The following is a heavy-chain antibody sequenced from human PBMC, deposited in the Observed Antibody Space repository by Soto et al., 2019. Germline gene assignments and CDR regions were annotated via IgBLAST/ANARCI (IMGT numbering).Heavy chain of an antibody. Sequence: GGSLRLSCAASGFTFSSYWMSWVRQAPGKGLDWVANIKQDGSEKYYVDSVKGRFTISRDNAKNSLYLQMNSLRAEDTAVYYCARDRTTADNYYYYYYGMDVWGQGTTVTVSS. CDR3: ARDRTTADNYYYYYYGMDV. D-gene: IGHD5-18*01. V-gene: IGHV3-7*01. CDR1: GFTFSSYW. J-gene: IGHJ6*02. CDR2: IKQDGSEK.